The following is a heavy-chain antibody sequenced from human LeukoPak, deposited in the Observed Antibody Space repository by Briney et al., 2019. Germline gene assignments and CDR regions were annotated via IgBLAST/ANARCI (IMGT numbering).Heavy chain of an antibody. CDR2: IIPLLDIT. CDR3: AREGMAAAGTLDY. D-gene: IGHD6-13*01. J-gene: IGHJ4*02. Sequence: SVKVSCKAPGGTSISYAITWVRQAPGQGPEWMGRIIPLLDITSYEQKFQGRVTIIADKSTSTAYMELTSLTSEDTAVYYCAREGMAAAGTLDYWGQGTLVTVSS. CDR1: GGTSISYA. V-gene: IGHV1-69*04.